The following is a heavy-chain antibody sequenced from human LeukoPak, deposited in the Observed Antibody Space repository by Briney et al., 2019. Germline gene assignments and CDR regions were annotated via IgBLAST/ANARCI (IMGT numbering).Heavy chain of an antibody. CDR3: ARGYYFDY. CDR2: ISTNSHYI. V-gene: IGHV3-21*01. CDR1: GFTFISYS. Sequence: GGSLRLSCAASGFTFISYSINWVRQAPGKGLEWVSSISTNSHYIYYADSVKGRFTISRDNAKNSLYLQMHSLRAEDTAVYYCARGYYFDYWGQGTLVTDSS. J-gene: IGHJ4*02.